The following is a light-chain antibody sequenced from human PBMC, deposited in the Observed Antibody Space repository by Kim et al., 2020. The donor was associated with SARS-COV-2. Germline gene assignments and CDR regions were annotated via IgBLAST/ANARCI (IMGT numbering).Light chain of an antibody. V-gene: IGLV3-1*01. CDR1: KLGDKY. CDR2: QER. CDR3: QAWDSSNVV. J-gene: IGLJ2*01. Sequence: YPGEKGSFTCTGDKLGDKYACWYQKKPGQTTVVVIYQERKRPSGNHRGFSGSNAGNTATLTISGTQAMDEADYYCQAWDSSNVVFGGGTQLTVL.